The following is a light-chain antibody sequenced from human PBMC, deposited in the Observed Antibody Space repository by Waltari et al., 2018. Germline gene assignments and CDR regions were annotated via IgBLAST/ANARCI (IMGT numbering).Light chain of an antibody. V-gene: IGKV1-5*03. CDR2: KTS. Sequence: DIQMTQSPSTLSAYVGDRVTITCRASQSVASWLAWYQQKPGKAPKLLIYKTSNLERGVPSRFSGSGSATEFTLTISSLQPDDSATYYCQQYYSYAEVTFVPGTKVDVK. CDR1: QSVASW. CDR3: QQYYSYAEVT. J-gene: IGKJ3*01.